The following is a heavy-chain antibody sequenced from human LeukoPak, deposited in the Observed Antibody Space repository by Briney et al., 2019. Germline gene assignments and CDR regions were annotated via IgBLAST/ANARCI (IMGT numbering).Heavy chain of an antibody. V-gene: IGHV3-9*03. CDR1: GFTFDNYA. J-gene: IGHJ2*01. D-gene: IGHD3-3*02. CDR3: VKAPSQHFWSGYTYWYFDL. Sequence: GRSLRLSCAASGFTFDNYAMHWVRQAPGKSLEWVSGISWNSGSIVYADSVKGRFTISRDNAKNSLYLQMSSLRVEDLALYYCVKAPSQHFWSGYTYWYFDLWGRGTLVTVSS. CDR2: ISWNSGSI.